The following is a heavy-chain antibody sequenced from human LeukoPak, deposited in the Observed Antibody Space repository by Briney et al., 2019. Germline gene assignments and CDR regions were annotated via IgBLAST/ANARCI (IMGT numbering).Heavy chain of an antibody. D-gene: IGHD5-18*01. CDR3: ARAGYGYGTAYYFDY. CDR2: IYYTGAT. J-gene: IGHJ4*02. V-gene: IGHV4-59*01. CDR1: GGSISSYY. Sequence: PSETLSLTCTVSGGSISSYYWSWIRLPPGKGLEWVGYIYYTGATYYNPSLKSRGTISLDTSKNQFSLKLSSVTAAVAGVYYCARAGYGYGTAYYFDYWGQGALVTVSS.